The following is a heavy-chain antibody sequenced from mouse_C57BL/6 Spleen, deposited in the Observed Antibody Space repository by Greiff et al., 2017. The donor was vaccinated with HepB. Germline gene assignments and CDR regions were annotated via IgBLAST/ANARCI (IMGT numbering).Heavy chain of an antibody. CDR1: GFSLTSYG. D-gene: IGHD1-1*01. Sequence: QVQLQQSGPGLVQPSQSLSITCTVSGFSLTSYGVHWVRQSPGKGLEWLGVIWSGGSTDYNAAFISRLSISKDNSKSQVFFKMNSLQAYDTAIYYCAIMGTTVVAKGAMDYWGQGTSVTVSS. J-gene: IGHJ4*01. CDR3: AIMGTTVVAKGAMDY. CDR2: IWSGGST. V-gene: IGHV2-2*01.